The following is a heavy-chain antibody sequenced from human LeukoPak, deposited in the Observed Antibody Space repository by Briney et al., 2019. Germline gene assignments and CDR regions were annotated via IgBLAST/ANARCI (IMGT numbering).Heavy chain of an antibody. CDR3: ARGEGVTAIYNYFDP. J-gene: IGHJ5*02. CDR1: GSISSGSYY. Sequence: KASQTLSLTCTVSGSISSGSYYWSWLRQPAGKGLEWIGRIYVSGSTNYNPSLESRVTISVDTSKNQFSLQLTSLTAADTAVYYCARGEGVTAIYNYFDPWGQGTLVTVSS. D-gene: IGHD2-21*02. CDR2: IYVSGST. V-gene: IGHV4-61*02.